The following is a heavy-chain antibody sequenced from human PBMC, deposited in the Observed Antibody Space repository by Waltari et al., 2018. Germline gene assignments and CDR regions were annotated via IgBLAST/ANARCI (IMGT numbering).Heavy chain of an antibody. V-gene: IGHV4-59*01. CDR2: IYYSGST. CDR1: GGSISSYY. D-gene: IGHD3-10*01. CDR3: ARDPGRGVRYGSGSYYDYYGMDV. Sequence: QVQLQESGPGLVKPSETLSLTCTVSGGSISSYYWSWIRQPPGKGLEWIGYIYYSGSTNYNPYSKSLVNIAVETSKNQLSLKLSSVTAAETAVYYGARDPGRGVRYGSGSYYDYYGMDVWGQGTTV. J-gene: IGHJ6*02.